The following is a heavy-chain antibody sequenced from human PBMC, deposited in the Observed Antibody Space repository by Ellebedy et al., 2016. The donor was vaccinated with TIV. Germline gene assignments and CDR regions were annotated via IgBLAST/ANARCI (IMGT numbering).Heavy chain of an antibody. D-gene: IGHD5-24*01. CDR2: IDPSDSYT. J-gene: IGHJ4*02. Sequence: PGGSLRLSCKGSGYSFTSYWISWVRQMPGKGLEWMGRIDPSDSYTNYSPSFQGHVTLSADKSISTAYLQWSSLKASDTAMYYCASLRDGYNPFDYWGQGTLVTVSS. CDR1: GYSFTSYW. CDR3: ASLRDGYNPFDY. V-gene: IGHV5-10-1*01.